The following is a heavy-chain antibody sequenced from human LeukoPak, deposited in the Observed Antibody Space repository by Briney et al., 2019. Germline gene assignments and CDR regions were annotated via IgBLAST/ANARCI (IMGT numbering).Heavy chain of an antibody. D-gene: IGHD1-14*01. J-gene: IGHJ4*02. CDR1: GFTFSSYS. CDR2: ISSSSSTI. CDR3: ARVPEYLRFSPDY. Sequence: PRRSLRLACAASGFTFSSYSMNWVRQAPGKGLEWVSYISSSSSTIYYADSVKGRFTISRDNAKNSLYLQMNSLRAEDTAVYYCARVPEYLRFSPDYRGQRALVTVSS. V-gene: IGHV3-48*01.